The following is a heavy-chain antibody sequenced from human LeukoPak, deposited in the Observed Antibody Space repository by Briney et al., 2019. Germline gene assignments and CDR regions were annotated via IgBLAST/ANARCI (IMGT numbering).Heavy chain of an antibody. V-gene: IGHV4-34*01. D-gene: IGHD6-19*01. CDR2: INHSGST. CDR3: ARDPYSSGLFDL. CDR1: GGSFGGYY. Sequence: SETLSLTCAVYGGSFGGYYWSWIRQPPGKGLEWIGEINHSGSTNYNPSLKSRVTISVDTSKNQFSLKLSSVTAADTAVYYCARDPYSSGLFDLWGRGTLVTVSS. J-gene: IGHJ2*01.